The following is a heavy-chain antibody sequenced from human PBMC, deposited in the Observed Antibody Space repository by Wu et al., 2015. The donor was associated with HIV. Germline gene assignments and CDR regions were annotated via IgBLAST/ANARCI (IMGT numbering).Heavy chain of an antibody. V-gene: IGHV1-18*01. CDR1: GFSFANYG. J-gene: IGHJ4*02. Sequence: QVQLLQSGAEVKKPGASVKVSCKASGFSFANYGISWVRQAPGQGLEWMGWISVHNGHANYAQKLLGRVTMTTDTSTSTAYMELRSLRSDDTAVYYCAISPDSGYDLTNPEYGDYTGYWGQGTLVTVSS. D-gene: IGHD5-12*01. CDR3: AISPDSGYDLTNPEYGDYTGY. CDR2: ISVHNGHA.